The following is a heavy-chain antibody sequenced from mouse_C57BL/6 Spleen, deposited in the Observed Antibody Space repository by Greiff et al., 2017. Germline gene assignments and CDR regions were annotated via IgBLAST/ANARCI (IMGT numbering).Heavy chain of an antibody. J-gene: IGHJ1*03. V-gene: IGHV7-3*01. Sequence: DVMLVESGGGLVQPGGSLSLSCAASGFTFTDYYMSWVRQPPGKALEWLGFIRNKANGYTTEYSASVKGRFTISRDNSQSILYLQMNALRAEDSATYYCARFPSYYGSSNWYFDVWGTGTTVTVSS. CDR1: GFTFTDYY. D-gene: IGHD1-1*01. CDR3: ARFPSYYGSSNWYFDV. CDR2: IRNKANGYTT.